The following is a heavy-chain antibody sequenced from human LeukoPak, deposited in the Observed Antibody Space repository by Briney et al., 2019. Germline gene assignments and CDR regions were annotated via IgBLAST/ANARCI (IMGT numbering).Heavy chain of an antibody. D-gene: IGHD3-10*01. CDR1: GGSVSSGSYY. CDR2: IYYSGST. V-gene: IGHV4-61*01. J-gene: IGHJ4*02. Sequence: SETLSLTCTVSGGSVSSGSYYWSWIRQPPGKGLEWIGYIYYSGSTNYNPSLESRVTISVDRSENQFSLKLSSVTAADTAVYYCARGFYYGSGTGADYWGQGTLVTVSS. CDR3: ARGFYYGSGTGADY.